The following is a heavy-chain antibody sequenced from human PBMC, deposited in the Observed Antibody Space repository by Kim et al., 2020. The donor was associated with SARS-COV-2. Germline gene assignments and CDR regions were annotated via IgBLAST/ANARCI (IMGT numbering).Heavy chain of an antibody. J-gene: IGHJ3*02. V-gene: IGHV4-31*02. CDR3: ARARGGTMIVVVIGAFDI. Sequence: LKSRVTSSVDTSKNQFALKLSSVTAADTAVYYCARARGGTMIVVVIGAFDIWGQGTMVTVSS. D-gene: IGHD3-22*01.